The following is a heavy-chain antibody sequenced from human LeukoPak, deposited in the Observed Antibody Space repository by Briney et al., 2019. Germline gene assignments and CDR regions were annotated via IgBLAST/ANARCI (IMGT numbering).Heavy chain of an antibody. D-gene: IGHD3-22*01. Sequence: ASVKVSCKASGYTFTSYDINWARQATGQGLEWMGWMNPNSGNTGYAQKFQGRVTMTRNTSISTAYMELSSLRSEDTAVYYCARGVGSGYSLDYWGQGTLVAVSS. CDR3: ARGVGSGYSLDY. CDR1: GYTFTSYD. CDR2: MNPNSGNT. V-gene: IGHV1-8*01. J-gene: IGHJ4*02.